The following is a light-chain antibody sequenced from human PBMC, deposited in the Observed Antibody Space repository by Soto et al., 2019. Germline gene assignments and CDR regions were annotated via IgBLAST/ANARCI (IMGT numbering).Light chain of an antibody. CDR3: QQYYGTPIT. CDR2: SAS. CDR1: QTISSH. J-gene: IGKJ5*01. Sequence: IQMTQYPSSLSASLGDRVTITWRASQTISSHLNWYQQKPGIAPKLLIYSASSLQSGVPSRFSGSGSGTDGTLTISTLKQEDCATYYCQQYYGTPITFGQGTRLET. V-gene: IGKV1-39*01.